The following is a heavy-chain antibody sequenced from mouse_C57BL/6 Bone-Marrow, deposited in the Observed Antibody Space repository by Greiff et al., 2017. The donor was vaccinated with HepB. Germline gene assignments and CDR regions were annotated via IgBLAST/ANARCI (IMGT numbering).Heavy chain of an antibody. CDR2: IHPNSGST. V-gene: IGHV1-64*01. Sequence: VKLQQPGAELVKPGASVKLSCKASGYTFTSYWMHWVKQRPGQGLEWIGMIHPNSGSTNYNEKFKSKATLTVDKSSSTAYMQLSSLTSEDSAVYYCARYGSTFFDYWGQGTTLTVSS. J-gene: IGHJ2*01. CDR3: ARYGSTFFDY. D-gene: IGHD1-1*01. CDR1: GYTFTSYW.